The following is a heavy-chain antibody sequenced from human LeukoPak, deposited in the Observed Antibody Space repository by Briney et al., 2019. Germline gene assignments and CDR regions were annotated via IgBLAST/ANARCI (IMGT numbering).Heavy chain of an antibody. Sequence: GGSLRLSCAASGFTFSSYAMHWVRQAPGKGLEWVAVISYDGSNKYYADSVKGRFTISRDNSKSTLYLQMNSLRAEDTAVYYCARDLRHSSTDYWGQGTLVTVSS. CDR3: ARDLRHSSTDY. D-gene: IGHD6-19*01. J-gene: IGHJ4*02. CDR1: GFTFSSYA. V-gene: IGHV3-30*04. CDR2: ISYDGSNK.